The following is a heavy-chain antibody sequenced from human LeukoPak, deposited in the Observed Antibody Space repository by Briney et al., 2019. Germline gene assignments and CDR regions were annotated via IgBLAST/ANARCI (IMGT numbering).Heavy chain of an antibody. CDR1: GFTFSTYW. J-gene: IGHJ4*02. D-gene: IGHD7-27*01. CDR2: IKQEGSEK. Sequence: GGSLRLSCEASGFTFSTYWMTWVRQAPGKGLEWVANIKQEGSEKYYVDSVKGRFTISRDNAKNSLYLQMNSLRAEDTAVYYCARDVETGALDYWGQGTLVTVSS. V-gene: IGHV3-7*01. CDR3: ARDVETGALDY.